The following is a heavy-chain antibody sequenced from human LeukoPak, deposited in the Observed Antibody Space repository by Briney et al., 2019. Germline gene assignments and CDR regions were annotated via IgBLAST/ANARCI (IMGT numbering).Heavy chain of an antibody. J-gene: IGHJ4*02. CDR2: IYTSGST. CDR3: ARGVFGVVIQNYYFDY. D-gene: IGHD3-3*01. Sequence: SETLSLTCTVSGGSISSYYCSWIRQPAGKGLEWIGRIYTSGSTNYNPSLKSRVTISVDTSKNQFSLKLSSVSAADTAVYYCARGVFGVVIQNYYFDYWGQGTLVTVSS. V-gene: IGHV4-4*07. CDR1: GGSISSYY.